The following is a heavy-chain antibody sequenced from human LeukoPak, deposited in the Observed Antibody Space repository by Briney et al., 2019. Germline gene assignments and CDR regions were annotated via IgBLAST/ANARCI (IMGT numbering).Heavy chain of an antibody. CDR1: GFTFSSYW. J-gene: IGHJ4*02. V-gene: IGHV3-7*01. Sequence: GSLRLSCAASGFTFSSYWMSWVRQAPGKGLEWVANIKKDGSEKYYVDSVKGRFTISRDNAKTSLYLQMNSLRAEDTAVYYCARDLSGVAGYTYGRGIDYWGQGTLVTVSS. CDR2: IKKDGSEK. CDR3: ARDLSGVAGYTYGRGIDY. D-gene: IGHD5-18*01.